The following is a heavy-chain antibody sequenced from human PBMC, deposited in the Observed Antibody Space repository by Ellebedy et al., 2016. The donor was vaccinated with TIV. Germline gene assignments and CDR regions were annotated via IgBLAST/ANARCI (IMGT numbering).Heavy chain of an antibody. J-gene: IGHJ4*02. V-gene: IGHV3-11*01. CDR2: FSGRGGII. CDR3: ARGAYYFDS. Sequence: GESLKISXAASGFSFSDYYMNWVRQVPGKRLEWISYFSGRGGIISYADSVKGRFTISRDNAQDTLFLHMSSLRAEDSAVYDCARGAYYFDSWGQGTLVTVSS. CDR1: GFSFSDYY.